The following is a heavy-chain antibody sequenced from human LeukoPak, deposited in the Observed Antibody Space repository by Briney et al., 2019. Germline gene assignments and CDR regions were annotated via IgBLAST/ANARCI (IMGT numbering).Heavy chain of an antibody. CDR1: GYTFTSYY. D-gene: IGHD2-2*01. V-gene: IGHV1-46*03. CDR2: INPSGGST. Sequence: ASVKVSCKASGYTFTSYYMHWVRQAPGQGLEWMGIINPSGGSTSYAQKFQGRVTMTRDTSTSTVYMELSSLRSEDTAVYYCARVYCSSTSCLNWFAPWGQGTLVTVSS. J-gene: IGHJ5*02. CDR3: ARVYCSSTSCLNWFAP.